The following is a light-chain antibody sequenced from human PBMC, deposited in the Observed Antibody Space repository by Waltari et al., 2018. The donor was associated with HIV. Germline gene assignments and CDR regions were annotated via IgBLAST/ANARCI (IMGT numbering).Light chain of an antibody. J-gene: IGKJ1*01. CDR3: QQYNEYPWT. Sequence: DTPLTLSPGPLSASVGDRVTIPWRAGQSMTTWVAWYQHKEGRDPTLLIWEASQSEGGVPPRFSGSGSGTEFTLTITSLQPDDSGIYYCQQYNEYPWTFGQGTKVEVK. V-gene: IGKV1-5*03. CDR2: EAS. CDR1: QSMTTW.